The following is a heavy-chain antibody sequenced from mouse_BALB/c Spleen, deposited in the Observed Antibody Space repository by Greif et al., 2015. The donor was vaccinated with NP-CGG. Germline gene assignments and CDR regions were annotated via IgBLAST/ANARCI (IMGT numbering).Heavy chain of an antibody. CDR3: AREDGNYAMDY. CDR2: IWAGGST. D-gene: IGHD2-1*01. J-gene: IGHJ4*01. CDR1: GFSLTSYG. Sequence: QVQLQQSGPGLVAPSQSLSITCTVSGFSLTSYGVHWVRQPPGKGLEWLGVIWAGGSTNYNSALMSRLSISKDNSKSXVFLKMNSLQTDDTAMYYCAREDGNYAMDYWGQGTSVTVSS. V-gene: IGHV2-9*02.